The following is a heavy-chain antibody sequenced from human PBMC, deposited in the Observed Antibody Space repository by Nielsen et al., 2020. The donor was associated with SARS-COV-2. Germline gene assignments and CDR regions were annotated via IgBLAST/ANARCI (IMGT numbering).Heavy chain of an antibody. J-gene: IGHJ4*02. CDR3: ARGAYGY. V-gene: IGHV3-48*01. Sequence: GESLKISCAASGFTFSSYSMNWVRQAPGKGLEWVSYISSSSSTIYYADSVKGRFTISRDNAKNSLYLQMKSLRAEDTAVYYCARGAYGYWGQGTLVTVSS. D-gene: IGHD3-16*01. CDR1: GFTFSSYS. CDR2: ISSSSSTI.